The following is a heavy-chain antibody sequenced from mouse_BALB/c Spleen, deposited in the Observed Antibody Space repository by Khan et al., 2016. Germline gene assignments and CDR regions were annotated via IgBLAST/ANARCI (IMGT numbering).Heavy chain of an antibody. CDR3: ARGTPLAN. CDR2: IYPGDGDT. J-gene: IGHJ3*01. Sequence: VQLQESGAELVRPGSSVKISCKASGFAFSSYWMNWVKQRPGQGLEWIGQIYPGDGDTNYNGKFKGKATLTADKSSSTAYMQLSSLTSEDSAVYFCARGTPLANWGQGTLVTVSA. D-gene: IGHD2-14*01. V-gene: IGHV1-80*01. CDR1: GFAFSSYW.